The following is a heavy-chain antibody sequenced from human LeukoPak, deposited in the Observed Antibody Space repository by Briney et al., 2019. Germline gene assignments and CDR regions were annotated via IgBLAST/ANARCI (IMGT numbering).Heavy chain of an antibody. Sequence: PGGSLRLSCAAYGFTFRNYALSWVRQAPGKGLEWVSAISGSGGSTYYADSVKGRSTISRDNSKNTLYLQMNSLRAEDTAVYYCAKTYYYDSSGYLRTYYFDYWGQGTLVTVSS. CDR1: GFTFRNYA. J-gene: IGHJ4*02. V-gene: IGHV3-23*01. CDR3: AKTYYYDSSGYLRTYYFDY. CDR2: ISGSGGST. D-gene: IGHD3-22*01.